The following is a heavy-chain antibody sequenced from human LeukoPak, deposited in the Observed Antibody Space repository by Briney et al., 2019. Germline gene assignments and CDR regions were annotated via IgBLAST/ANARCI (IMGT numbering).Heavy chain of an antibody. J-gene: IGHJ5*02. Sequence: ASVKVSCKASGYTFTSYGISWVRQAPGQGLEWMGWISPYNGNTNYAQKLQGRVTMTTDTSTSTAYMELRSLRSDDTAVYYCARPLRVTMIRGAAFRASSDFDPWGQGTLVTVSS. CDR1: GYTFTSYG. D-gene: IGHD3-10*01. CDR2: ISPYNGNT. V-gene: IGHV1-18*01. CDR3: ARPLRVTMIRGAAFRASSDFDP.